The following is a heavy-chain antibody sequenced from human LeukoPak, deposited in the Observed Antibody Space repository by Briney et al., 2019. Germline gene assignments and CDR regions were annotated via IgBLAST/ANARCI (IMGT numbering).Heavy chain of an antibody. D-gene: IGHD2-2*01. CDR3: ARDPVPAAGFDP. Sequence: ASVKVSCKASGGTFSSYAISWVRQAPGQGLEWMGWISAYNGNTNYAQKLQGRVTMTTDTSTSTAYMELRSLRSDDTAVYYCARDPVPAAGFDPWGQGTLVTVSS. J-gene: IGHJ5*02. CDR1: GGTFSSYA. CDR2: ISAYNGNT. V-gene: IGHV1-18*01.